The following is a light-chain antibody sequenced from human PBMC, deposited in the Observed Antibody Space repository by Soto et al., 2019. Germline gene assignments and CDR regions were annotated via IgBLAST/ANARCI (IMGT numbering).Light chain of an antibody. Sequence: DIRLTQSPSFLSASVGDRVTITCRASQGISSYLVWYQQEPGKAPKLLIYAASTLQSGVPSRFSGSGPGTEFTLTISSLQPEDFATYYCQQFNSYPLTFGGGTKVEIK. CDR3: QQFNSYPLT. CDR2: AAS. J-gene: IGKJ4*01. CDR1: QGISSY. V-gene: IGKV1-9*01.